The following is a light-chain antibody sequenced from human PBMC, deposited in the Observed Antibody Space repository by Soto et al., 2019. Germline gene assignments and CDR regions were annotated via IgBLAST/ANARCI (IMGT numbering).Light chain of an antibody. Sequence: QSVLAQPASVSGSPGQSITISCTGTSSDVGGYNYVSWYQQHPGKAPKLMIYKVSNRPSGVSNRFSGSKSGNTASLTISGLQAEDEADYYCSSYTSSSTDVFGTGTKVTV. V-gene: IGLV2-14*01. CDR3: SSYTSSSTDV. CDR1: SSDVGGYNY. CDR2: KVS. J-gene: IGLJ1*01.